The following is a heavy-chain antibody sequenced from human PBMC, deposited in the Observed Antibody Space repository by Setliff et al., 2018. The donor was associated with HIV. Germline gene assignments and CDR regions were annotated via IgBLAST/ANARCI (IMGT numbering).Heavy chain of an antibody. CDR3: ARLFRWLQFPDRFDS. J-gene: IGHJ4*02. Sequence: PSETLSLTCTVSGGSISSYCWCWIRQPPGKGLEWIGYICDSGITKYSPSLKSRVTISVDRSKNQFSLKLSSVTAADTAVYYCARLFRWLQFPDRFDSWGQGALVTVSS. D-gene: IGHD6-19*01. CDR2: ICDSGIT. CDR1: GGSISSYC. V-gene: IGHV4-59*01.